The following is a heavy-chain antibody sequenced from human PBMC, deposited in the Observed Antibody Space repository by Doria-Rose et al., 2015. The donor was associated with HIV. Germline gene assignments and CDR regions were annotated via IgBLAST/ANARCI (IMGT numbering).Heavy chain of an antibody. CDR1: GYTFTDYY. D-gene: IGHD3-10*01. Sequence: VKKPGASVKVSCKASGYTFTDYYIHWVRQAPGQGLEWMGWINPNSGGTNYAQKFQGWVTMTRDTSINTAYMEVSRLRSDDTAVYYCARGPVREKWFGELLDFGFDYWGQGTLVTVSS. CDR3: ARGPVREKWFGELLDFGFDY. CDR2: INPNSGGT. V-gene: IGHV1-2*04. J-gene: IGHJ4*02.